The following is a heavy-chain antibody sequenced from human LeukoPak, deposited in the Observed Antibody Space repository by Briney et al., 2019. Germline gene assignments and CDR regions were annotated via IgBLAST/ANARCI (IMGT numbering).Heavy chain of an antibody. V-gene: IGHV5-51*01. CDR3: ARGAAGTTPDYYYFGLDV. D-gene: IGHD1-7*01. J-gene: IGHJ6*02. Sequence: GESLKISCKGSGYRFTDYWIGWVRQMPGKGLEWMGIIYPGDSDTRYSPSFQGQVTISADKSVNTAHLQWSSLKASDTAMYYCARGAAGTTPDYYYFGLDVWGQGTTVRVSS. CDR1: GYRFTDYW. CDR2: IYPGDSDT.